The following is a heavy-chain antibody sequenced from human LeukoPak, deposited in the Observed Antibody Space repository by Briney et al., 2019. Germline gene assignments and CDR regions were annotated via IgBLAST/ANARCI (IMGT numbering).Heavy chain of an antibody. CDR1: GGSISGGGYY. CDR2: VHLSGRT. V-gene: IGHV4-39*07. CDR3: AREGGPYRPLDY. J-gene: IGHJ4*02. Sequence: PSETLSLTCTVYGGSISGGGYYWSWIRQPPGEGLEWIGEVHLSGRTNYNPSLESRVTMSVDMSENHISLKLTSVTAADTAVYYCAREGGPYRPLDYSGQGTLVTVSS.